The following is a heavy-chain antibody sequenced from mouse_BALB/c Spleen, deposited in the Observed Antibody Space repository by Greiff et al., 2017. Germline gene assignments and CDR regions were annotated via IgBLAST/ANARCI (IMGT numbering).Heavy chain of an antibody. CDR2: INSNGGST. CDR1: GFTFSSYG. V-gene: IGHV5-6-3*01. Sequence: DVKLVESGGGLVQPGGSLKLSCAASGFTFSSYGMSWVRQTPDKRLELVATINSNGGSTYYPDSVKGRFTISRDNAKNTLYLQMSSLKSEDTAMYYCARESYNGYPFAYGGQGTLVTVSA. CDR3: ARESYNGYPFAY. J-gene: IGHJ3*01. D-gene: IGHD1-2*01.